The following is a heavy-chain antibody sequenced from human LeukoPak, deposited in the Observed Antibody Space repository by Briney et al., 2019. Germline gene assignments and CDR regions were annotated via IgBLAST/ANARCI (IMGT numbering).Heavy chain of an antibody. CDR2: MYNSGRTT. V-gene: IGHV4-59*03. CDR3: AKIPGDRPDD. D-gene: IGHD7-27*01. Sequence: SETLSPTCTVSGGSIISSYWTWIRQPPGKGLEWIGYMYNSGRTTNYNPSLKSRATISMDTSKNQFSLNLKSVTAADTAIYYCAKIPGDRPDDWGQGTLVTVS. J-gene: IGHJ4*02. CDR1: GGSIISSY.